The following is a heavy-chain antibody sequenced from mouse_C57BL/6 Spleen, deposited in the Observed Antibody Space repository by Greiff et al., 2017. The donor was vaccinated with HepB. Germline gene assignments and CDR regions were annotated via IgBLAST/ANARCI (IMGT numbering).Heavy chain of an antibody. CDR2: IDPSDSYT. J-gene: IGHJ4*01. Sequence: VQLQQSGAELVMPGASVKLSCKASGYTFTSYWMHWVKQRPGQGLEWIGEIDPSDSYTNYNQKFKGKSTLTVDTSSSTAYMQLSSLTSEDAAVYYCARSRDGYAYAMDYWGQGTSVTVSS. D-gene: IGHD2-2*01. CDR1: GYTFTSYW. V-gene: IGHV1-69*01. CDR3: ARSRDGYAYAMDY.